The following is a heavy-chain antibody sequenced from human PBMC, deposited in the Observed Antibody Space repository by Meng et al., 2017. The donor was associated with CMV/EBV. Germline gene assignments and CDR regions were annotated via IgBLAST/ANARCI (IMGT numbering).Heavy chain of an antibody. CDR3: ETNDVDVFDY. J-gene: IGHJ4*02. V-gene: IGHV1-69-2*01. CDR1: GYTFTGSC. CDR2: VDPKDGET. Sequence: ISCYVSGYTFTGSCMHWVQQAPGKGLEWMGLVDPKDGETIYAEKFQGRVTITADTSTDTAYMELSSLRSEDTAVYYCETNDVDVFDYWGQGTLVTVSS. D-gene: IGHD1-1*01.